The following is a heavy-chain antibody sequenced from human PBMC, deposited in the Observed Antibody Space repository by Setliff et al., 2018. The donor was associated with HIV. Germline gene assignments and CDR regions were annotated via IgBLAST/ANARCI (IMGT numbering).Heavy chain of an antibody. V-gene: IGHV2-5*01. CDR2: IHLNDNK. CDR3: AHTFPDYWYFDV. J-gene: IGHJ2*01. CDR1: GFSLSATGVG. Sequence: SAATLVNTTPALNVTGSSSGFSLSATGVGVAWIRQPPGKALEWLALIHLNDNKLSSPSLSRRLTITKDTSKNQLKLTMANLDPVDTATFYCAHTFPDYWYFDVWGPWDSPGHRLL.